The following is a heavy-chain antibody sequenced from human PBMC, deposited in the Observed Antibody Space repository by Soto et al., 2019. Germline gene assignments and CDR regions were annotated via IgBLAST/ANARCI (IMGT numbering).Heavy chain of an antibody. CDR2: INPNSGGT. CDR3: ARETSYYGSGSYLLDAFDI. V-gene: IGHV1-2*02. Sequence: EASVKVSCKACGYTFTGYYMHWVRQAPGQGLEWMGWINPNSGGTNYAQKFQGRVTMTRDTSISTAYMELSRLRSDDTAVYYCARETSYYGSGSYLLDAFDIWGQGTMVTVSS. J-gene: IGHJ3*02. D-gene: IGHD3-10*01. CDR1: GYTFTGYY.